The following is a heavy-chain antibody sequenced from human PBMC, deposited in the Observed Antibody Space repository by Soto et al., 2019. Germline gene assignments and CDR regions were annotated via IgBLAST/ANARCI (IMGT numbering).Heavy chain of an antibody. J-gene: IGHJ4*02. V-gene: IGHV3-21*06. CDR3: TRGRGDYDY. CDR2: ISATGRDI. CDR1: GFTFNKYW. Sequence: GGSLRLSCGASGFTFNKYWMTWVRQAPGRGLEWVSSISATGRDIHYADSVQGRFTISRDNDKSIMYLQMNSLRAEDTGVYYCTRGRGDYDYWGQGTRVTVSS. D-gene: IGHD3-10*01.